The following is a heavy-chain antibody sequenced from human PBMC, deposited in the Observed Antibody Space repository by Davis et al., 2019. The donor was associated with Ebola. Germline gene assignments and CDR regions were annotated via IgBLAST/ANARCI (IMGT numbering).Heavy chain of an antibody. CDR3: AKGGTTIAVAGSDY. V-gene: IGHV3-23*01. CDR2: ISGSGGST. D-gene: IGHD6-19*01. CDR1: GFTFSSYA. Sequence: GESLKISCAASGFTFSSYAMSWVRQAPGKGLEWVSAISGSGGSTYYADSVKGRFTISRDNSKNTLYLQMNSLRAEDTAVYYCAKGGTTIAVAGSDYWGQGTLVTVSS. J-gene: IGHJ4*02.